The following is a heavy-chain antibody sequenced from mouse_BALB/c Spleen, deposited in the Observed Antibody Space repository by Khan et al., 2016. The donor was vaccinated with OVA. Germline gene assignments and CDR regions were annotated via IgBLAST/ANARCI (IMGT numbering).Heavy chain of an antibody. Sequence: EVQLVESGGGLVKPGGSLKLSCAASGFTFSTFAMSWVRQTPEKRLEWVATISSDGDYTYYPDNVTGRFTISRDNAKNTLYLQMSSLRPEDTAMYYCARSPYGNFAYWGQGTLVTVSA. CDR1: GFTFSTFA. CDR3: ARSPYGNFAY. CDR2: ISSDGDYT. V-gene: IGHV5-9-3*01. J-gene: IGHJ3*01. D-gene: IGHD2-1*01.